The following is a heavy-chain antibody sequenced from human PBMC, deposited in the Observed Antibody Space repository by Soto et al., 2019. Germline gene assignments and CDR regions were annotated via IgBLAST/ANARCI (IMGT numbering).Heavy chain of an antibody. Sequence: QVQLQESGPGLVKPSETLSLTCAVSGYSISSGYYWGWIRQPPGKGLEWIGSIYHSGSTYYNPSLKSRVTISVDTSKNQFSLKLSSVTAADTAVYYCAIHPDIVVVPAAVYWGQGTLVTVSS. J-gene: IGHJ4*02. CDR3: AIHPDIVVVPAAVY. CDR1: GYSISSGYY. V-gene: IGHV4-38-2*01. D-gene: IGHD2-2*01. CDR2: IYHSGST.